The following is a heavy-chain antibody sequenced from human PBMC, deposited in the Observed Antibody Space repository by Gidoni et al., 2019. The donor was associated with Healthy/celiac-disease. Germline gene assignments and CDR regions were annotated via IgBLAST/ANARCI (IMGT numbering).Heavy chain of an antibody. D-gene: IGHD3-9*01. Sequence: HVQLQESGPGLVKPSETLSLTCPVSGGSISSYYWSWIRQHPGKGLEWIGYIYYSGSTNYTPSLKSRVTISGDTSKNQFSLKLSSVTAADTAVYYCARLNGDILTGYYPNWFDPWGQGTLVTVSS. CDR2: IYYSGST. J-gene: IGHJ5*02. CDR1: GGSISSYY. CDR3: ARLNGDILTGYYPNWFDP. V-gene: IGHV4-59*08.